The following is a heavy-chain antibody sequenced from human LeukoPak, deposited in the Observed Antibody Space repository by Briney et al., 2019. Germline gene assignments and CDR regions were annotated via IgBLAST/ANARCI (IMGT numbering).Heavy chain of an antibody. J-gene: IGHJ4*02. Sequence: PGGSLRLSCAASGLTFSDHCMTWIRQAPGKGLEWVSYISSSSNTMFYTDSVKGRFTVSRDNAKNSLYLQMNSLRVDDTAVYYCAKGADYYGSGTYGPFDYWGQGTLVTVSS. CDR2: ISSSSNTM. V-gene: IGHV3-11*04. CDR3: AKGADYYGSGTYGPFDY. CDR1: GLTFSDHC. D-gene: IGHD3-10*01.